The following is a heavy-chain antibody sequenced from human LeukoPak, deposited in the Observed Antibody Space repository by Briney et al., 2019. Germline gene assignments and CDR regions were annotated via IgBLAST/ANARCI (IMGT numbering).Heavy chain of an antibody. CDR1: GFTVSSNY. J-gene: IGHJ4*02. V-gene: IGHV3-66*01. Sequence: GGSLRLSCAASGFTVSSNYMSWVRQAPGKGLEWVSVIYSGGSTYYADSVKGRFTISRDNSKNTLYLQMNSLRAEDTAVYYCARREPHSEQRSDWGQGTLVTVSS. CDR3: ARREPHSEQRSD. D-gene: IGHD1/OR15-1a*01. CDR2: IYSGGST.